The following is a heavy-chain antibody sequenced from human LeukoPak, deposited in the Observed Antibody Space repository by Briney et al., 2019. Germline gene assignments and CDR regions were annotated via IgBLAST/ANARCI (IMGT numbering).Heavy chain of an antibody. J-gene: IGHJ5*02. CDR1: GGSFSGYY. Sequence: PSETLSLTCAVYGGSFSGYYWSWIRQPPGKGLEWIGRIYTSGSTNYNPSLKSRVTISVDTSKNQFSLKLSSVTAADTAVYYCARDSELLYGDYHNCFDPWGQGTLVTVSS. V-gene: IGHV4-4*08. D-gene: IGHD4-17*01. CDR3: ARDSELLYGDYHNCFDP. CDR2: IYTSGST.